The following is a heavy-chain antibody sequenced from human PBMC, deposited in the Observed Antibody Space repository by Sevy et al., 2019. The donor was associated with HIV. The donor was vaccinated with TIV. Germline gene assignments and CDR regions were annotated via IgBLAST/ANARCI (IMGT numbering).Heavy chain of an antibody. CDR2: IRSKAYGGTT. D-gene: IGHD3-10*01. J-gene: IGHJ4*02. V-gene: IGHV3-49*03. CDR1: GFTFGDYA. Sequence: GGSLRLSCTASGFTFGDYAMSWFRQAPGKGLEWVGFIRSKAYGGTTEYAASVKGRFTISRDDSKSIAYLQMNSLKTEDTAVYYCTRSPVMVRGVNSFFDYWGQGTLVTVSS. CDR3: TRSPVMVRGVNSFFDY.